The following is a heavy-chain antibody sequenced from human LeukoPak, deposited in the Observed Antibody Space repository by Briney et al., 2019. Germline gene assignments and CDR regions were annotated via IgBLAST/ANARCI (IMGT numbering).Heavy chain of an antibody. CDR1: GGSFSGYY. D-gene: IGHD3-3*01. CDR2: INHSGST. V-gene: IGHV4-34*01. Sequence: SETLSLNCAVYGGSFSGYYWSWIRQPPGKGLEWIGEINHSGSTNYNPSLKSRVTISVDTSKNQFSLKLSSVTAADTAVYYCARGPSGSYDFWSGYPRLHYYYYMDVWGKGTTVTVSS. CDR3: ARGPSGSYDFWSGYPRLHYYYYMDV. J-gene: IGHJ6*03.